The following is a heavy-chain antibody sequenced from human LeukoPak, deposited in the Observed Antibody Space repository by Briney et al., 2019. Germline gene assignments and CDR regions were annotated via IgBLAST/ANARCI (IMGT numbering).Heavy chain of an antibody. D-gene: IGHD1-26*01. CDR2: ISPDSNYK. Sequence: PGGSLRLSCAASGFTFSTYSMNWLRLAPGKGLEWVSSISPDSNYKYYVDSVKGRFTISRDNAKNSLYLQMNSLRAEDTAVYYCARGGRGTYLNDYWGQGTLVTVSS. J-gene: IGHJ4*02. CDR3: ARGGRGTYLNDY. V-gene: IGHV3-21*01. CDR1: GFTFSTYS.